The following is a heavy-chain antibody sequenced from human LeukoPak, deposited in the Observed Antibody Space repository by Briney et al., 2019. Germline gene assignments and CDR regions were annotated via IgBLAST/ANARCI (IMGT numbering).Heavy chain of an antibody. D-gene: IGHD3-10*01. V-gene: IGHV4-59*08. CDR2: VSHSGGT. Sequence: WETLSLTCTVSGGSISSSYWSWIRQPPGKGLDCIRDVSHSGGTNYKPSLKSRVTISVDTSKRQFSLKLSSVTAADTAVYYCARSFDSAYYYMDVWGKGTTVTVS. CDR3: ARSFDSAYYYMDV. J-gene: IGHJ6*03. CDR1: GGSISSSY.